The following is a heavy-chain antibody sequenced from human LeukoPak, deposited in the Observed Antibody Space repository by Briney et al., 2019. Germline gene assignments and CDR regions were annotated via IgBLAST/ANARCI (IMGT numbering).Heavy chain of an antibody. J-gene: IGHJ6*03. CDR2: IANDDDTT. V-gene: IGHV3-48*02. CDR1: GFSFRASS. D-gene: IGHD2/OR15-2a*01. Sequence: GGSLRLSCEASGFSFRASSVNWVRQAPGKGLEWLAYIANDDDTTFYADSVTGRFTLSKDKAKNLVYLQMNSLRDDDTAVYYCAKIKGPSLSTCYMDVWGSGPRSPSP. CDR3: AKIKGPSLSTCYMDV.